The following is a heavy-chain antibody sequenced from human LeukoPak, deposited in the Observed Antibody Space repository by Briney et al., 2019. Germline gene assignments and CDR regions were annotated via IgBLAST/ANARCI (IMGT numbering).Heavy chain of an antibody. CDR3: ARESGWAHDY. J-gene: IGHJ4*02. Sequence: GGSLRLSCAASGFTFSSYSMNWVRQAPGKGLEWVSYISSSSSTIYYADSVKGRFTISRDNAKNSLFLQMNNLRAEDTAVYYCARESGWAHDYWGQGTLVTVSS. D-gene: IGHD6-25*01. CDR2: ISSSSSTI. V-gene: IGHV3-48*04. CDR1: GFTFSSYS.